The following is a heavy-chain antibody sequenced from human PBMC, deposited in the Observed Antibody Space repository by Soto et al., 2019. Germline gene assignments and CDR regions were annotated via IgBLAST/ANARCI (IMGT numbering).Heavy chain of an antibody. CDR3: ARHFSAAFYYSGMDV. D-gene: IGHD2-15*01. CDR1: GYSFTSYW. J-gene: IGHJ6*02. CDR2: IYPSDSNT. V-gene: IGHV5-51*01. Sequence: HGESLKISCKGSGYSFTSYWIGWVRQMPGKGLEWMGIIYPSDSNTRYSPSFQGQVTISADKSISTAYLQWSSLKASDTAMYYCARHFSAAFYYSGMDVWGQGTTVTVSS.